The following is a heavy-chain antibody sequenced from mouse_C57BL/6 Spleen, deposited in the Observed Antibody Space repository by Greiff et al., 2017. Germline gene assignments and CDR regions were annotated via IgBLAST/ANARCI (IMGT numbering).Heavy chain of an antibody. D-gene: IGHD1-1*01. CDR2: IRSKSSNYAT. CDR1: GFTFNTYA. CDR3: VRKRDFGSSYAMDY. J-gene: IGHJ4*01. V-gene: IGHV10-3*01. Sequence: EVMLVESGGGLVQPTGSLKLSCAASGFTFNTYAMHWVRQAPGKGLEWFARIRSKSSNYATYYADIVKDRFTISRDDSQSRLYLQMHSLKTADTAMVYCVRKRDFGSSYAMDYWGQGTSVTVSS.